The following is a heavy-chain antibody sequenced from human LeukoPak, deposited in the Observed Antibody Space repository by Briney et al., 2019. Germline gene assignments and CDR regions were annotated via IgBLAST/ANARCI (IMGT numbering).Heavy chain of an antibody. CDR3: SRGVSSGWFYFDY. J-gene: IGHJ4*02. CDR1: GFTFGDYA. V-gene: IGHV3-49*03. D-gene: IGHD6-19*01. CDR2: IRSKANGGTI. Sequence: PGGSLRLSCTASGFTFGDYALSWFRQAPGKGLDWGGFIRSKANGGTIQYAASVKGRFTISRDDSKSIAYLQMNSLKTEDTAVYYCSRGVSSGWFYFDYWGQGTLVTVSS.